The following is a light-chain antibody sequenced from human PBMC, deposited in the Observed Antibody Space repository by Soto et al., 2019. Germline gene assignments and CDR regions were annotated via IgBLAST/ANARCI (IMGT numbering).Light chain of an antibody. CDR2: DTS. J-gene: IGKJ2*01. CDR3: QQYDASPRT. Sequence: EIVLTQSPGTLSLSPGERATLSCRASRSLRNNYIAWYQKKLGQAPRLLIYDTSIRATGAPDRFSGSGSGAAFTLTIRRLEPADFAMCHCQQYDASPRTFSQGTRLAIK. CDR1: RSLRNNY. V-gene: IGKV3-20*01.